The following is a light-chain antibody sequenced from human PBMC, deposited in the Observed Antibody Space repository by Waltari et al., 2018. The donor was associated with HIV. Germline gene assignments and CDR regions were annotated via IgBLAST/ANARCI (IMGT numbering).Light chain of an antibody. CDR1: SGTIASNY. CDR3: QSYDNTNHWV. J-gene: IGLJ3*02. V-gene: IGLV6-57*03. Sequence: NFILTQPHSVSGSPGKTVTISCTRSSGTIASNYVQWFQQRPARAPATILYDDSHRAAGFPVRFSGTIDRSSNSASLMISGVKTEDEADYYCQSYDNTNHWVFGGGTKLTVL. CDR2: DDS.